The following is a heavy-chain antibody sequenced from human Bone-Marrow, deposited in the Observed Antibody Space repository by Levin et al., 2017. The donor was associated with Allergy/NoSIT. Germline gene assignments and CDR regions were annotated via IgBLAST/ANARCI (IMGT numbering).Heavy chain of an antibody. CDR3: ARGPAVSGGFDY. CDR2: ITQHGVT. V-gene: IGHV4-34*01. Sequence: PSETLSLTCALSGGSLSGYYWSWIRQSPGRGLEWIGEITQHGVTNYNPSLKSLVTMSIDTSKNQLTLTLTPLSAADAGVYYCARGPAVSGGFDYWGQGALVTVSS. J-gene: IGHJ4*02. CDR1: GGSLSGYY. D-gene: IGHD6-19*01.